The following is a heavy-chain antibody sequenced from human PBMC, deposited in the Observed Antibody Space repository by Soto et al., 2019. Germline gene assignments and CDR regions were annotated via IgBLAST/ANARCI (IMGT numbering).Heavy chain of an antibody. V-gene: IGHV3-9*01. CDR1: GFTFDDYA. Sequence: EVHLVESGGGLVQPGRSLRLSCTGSGFTFDDYALHWVRQAPGKGLEGVSGITWNSDRVDYADSVMGRFTISRDNAGNSLYLQMDSLRPEDTALYFCAKGLSIAAIDYWGQGTLVTVSS. D-gene: IGHD6-13*01. J-gene: IGHJ4*02. CDR2: ITWNSDRV. CDR3: AKGLSIAAIDY.